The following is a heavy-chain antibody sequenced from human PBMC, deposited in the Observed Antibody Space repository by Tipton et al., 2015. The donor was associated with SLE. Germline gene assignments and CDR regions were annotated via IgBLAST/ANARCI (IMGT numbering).Heavy chain of an antibody. D-gene: IGHD6-19*01. J-gene: IGHJ5*02. CDR3: GRIGVAGLLPHWFDL. Sequence: TLSLTCSVSGASISGAHYFWSWVRQPAGKGLEWIGHVYATGSTGYNPSLESRVTISLDTSNNQFSLKMTSVTAADTAVYFCGRIGVAGLLPHWFDLWGQGTLVTVSP. CDR1: GASISGAHYF. CDR2: VYATGST. V-gene: IGHV4-61*09.